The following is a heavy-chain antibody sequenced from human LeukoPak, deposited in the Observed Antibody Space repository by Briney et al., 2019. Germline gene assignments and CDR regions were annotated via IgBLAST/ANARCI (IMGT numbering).Heavy chain of an antibody. CDR2: IKQDGSEK. D-gene: IGHD3-10*01. J-gene: IGHJ4*02. CDR3: ASRPGAYYFDY. V-gene: IGHV3-7*01. Sequence: QPGGSLRLSCSASGFTFSSYWMSWVRQPPGKGLEWVANIKQDGSEKYYVDSVKGRFTISRDNANNSLYLQMNSLRAEDTAVYYCASRPGAYYFDYWGQGTLVTVSS. CDR1: GFTFSSYW.